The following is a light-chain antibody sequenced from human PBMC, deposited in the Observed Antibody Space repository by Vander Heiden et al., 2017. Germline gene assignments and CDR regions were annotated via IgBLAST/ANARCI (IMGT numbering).Light chain of an antibody. CDR2: AAS. CDR1: QSISSF. Sequence: DIQMTQSHSSMSASVGDRVTITGRASQSISSFLHWYQQRPGKAPNLLIYAASIFQSGLPSRFSGSGSLTYFSLTISMRQPQNFATYFFQQRYSTPLTVGGGTKVEIK. CDR3: QQRYSTPLT. J-gene: IGKJ4*01. V-gene: IGKV1-39*01.